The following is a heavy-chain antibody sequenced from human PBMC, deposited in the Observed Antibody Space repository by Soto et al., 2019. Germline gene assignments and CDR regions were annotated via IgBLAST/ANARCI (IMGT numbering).Heavy chain of an antibody. CDR2: ITSSGTTV. J-gene: IGHJ4*02. V-gene: IGHV3-48*02. D-gene: IGHD6-13*01. CDR1: GFTFSSYS. CDR3: ARGSSNWAYYFDF. Sequence: EVHLVESGGGLVQPGVSLRLSCAASGFTFSSYSLNWVRQAPGKGLEWVSYITSSGTTVYYADSVRGRFTISRDNAKNSLYLQMNSLRDDDKAVYYCARGSSNWAYYFDFWGQGTLVTVSS.